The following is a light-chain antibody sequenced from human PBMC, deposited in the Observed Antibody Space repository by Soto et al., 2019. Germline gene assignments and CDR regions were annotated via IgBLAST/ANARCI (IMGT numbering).Light chain of an antibody. Sequence: DIQMTQSPSSLSASVGGRVTITCRASQTISTYLNWYQQTPGRAPALLISAASTLQSGVPSRFSGSGSGTEFTLTISSLQPQDFAVYYCQQYGSSGTFGQGTKVEIK. CDR1: QTISTY. V-gene: IGKV1-39*01. J-gene: IGKJ1*01. CDR3: QQYGSSGT. CDR2: AAS.